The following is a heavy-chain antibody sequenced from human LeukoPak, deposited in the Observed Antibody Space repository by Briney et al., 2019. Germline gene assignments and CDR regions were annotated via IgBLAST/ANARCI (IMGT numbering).Heavy chain of an antibody. D-gene: IGHD2-2*02. CDR2: INPSGGST. Sequence: ASVKVSCKASGYTFTSYYMHWVRQAPGQGLEWMGIINPSGGSTSYAQKFQGRVTMTRDTSTSTVYMELSSLRSEDTAVYYCARGGCSSTSRYTDWFDPWGQGTLVTVSS. V-gene: IGHV1-46*01. J-gene: IGHJ5*02. CDR3: ARGGCSSTSRYTDWFDP. CDR1: GYTFTSYY.